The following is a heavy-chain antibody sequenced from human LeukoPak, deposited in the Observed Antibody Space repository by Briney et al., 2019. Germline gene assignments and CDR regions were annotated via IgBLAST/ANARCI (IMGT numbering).Heavy chain of an antibody. CDR3: ATGGEQYYDY. J-gene: IGHJ6*04. CDR1: GFTFSSYS. CDR2: ISSSSYK. V-gene: IGHV3-21*01. Sequence: GGSLRLSCAASGFTFSSYSMNWVRQAPGKGLEWVSSISSSSYKYYADSVKGRFTISRDNAKNTLYLQMSSLSAEDTAVYYCATGGEQYYDYWGKGTTVTVSS. D-gene: IGHD3-22*01.